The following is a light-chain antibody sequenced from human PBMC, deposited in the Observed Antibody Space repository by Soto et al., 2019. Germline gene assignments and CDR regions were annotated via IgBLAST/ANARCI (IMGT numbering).Light chain of an antibody. CDR3: QQLNTYPYT. V-gene: IGKV1-9*01. J-gene: IGKJ2*01. Sequence: DIQLTQSPPFLSASVGDRVTLTCRASQGISSLLAWYQQKPGKAPKLLIYAVSTLQSGVPSRFSGSGSGTEFSLTISNLQPEDFATYHCQQLNTYPYTFGQGTKLEIK. CDR1: QGISSL. CDR2: AVS.